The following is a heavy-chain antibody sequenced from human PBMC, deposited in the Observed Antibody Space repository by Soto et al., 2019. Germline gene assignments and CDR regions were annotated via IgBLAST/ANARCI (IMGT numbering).Heavy chain of an antibody. CDR1: GFTFSSYS. V-gene: IGHV3-21*01. D-gene: IGHD6-6*01. Sequence: GGSLRLSCAASGFTFSSYSMNWVRQAPGKGLEWVSSISSSSSYIYYADSVKGRFTISRDNAKNSLYLQINSLRAEDTAVYYCAIHFEQLAFYYSGTDVWGQGTTVTVSS. CDR2: ISSSSSYI. CDR3: AIHFEQLAFYYSGTDV. J-gene: IGHJ6*02.